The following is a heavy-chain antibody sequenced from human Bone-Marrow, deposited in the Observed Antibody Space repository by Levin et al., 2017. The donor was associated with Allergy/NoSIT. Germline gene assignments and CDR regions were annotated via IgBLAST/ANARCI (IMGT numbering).Heavy chain of an antibody. D-gene: IGHD6-13*01. CDR2: ISTRSTYI. J-gene: IGHJ6*02. Sequence: GGSLRLSCASSGFPFSTYGMAWVRQAPGEGLEWLASISTRSTYIHYAASVKGRFTISRDNANNSLSLQMDRLRREDTAVYYCARAAGAAGRGGMDVWGQGTTVTVSS. V-gene: IGHV3-21*06. CDR3: ARAAGAAGRGGMDV. CDR1: GFPFSTYG.